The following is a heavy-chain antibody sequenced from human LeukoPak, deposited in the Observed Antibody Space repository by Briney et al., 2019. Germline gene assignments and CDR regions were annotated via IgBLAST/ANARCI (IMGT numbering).Heavy chain of an antibody. D-gene: IGHD3-10*01. J-gene: IGHJ4*02. CDR1: GFTFSSYE. V-gene: IGHV3-48*03. CDR3: ARSGGSGFHY. CDR2: ISGSGSTI. Sequence: GGSLRLSCAASGFTFSSYEMNWVRQAPGKGLEWVSYISGSGSTIYYADSVKGRFTISRDNAKNSLYLQMNSLRAEDTAVYYCARSGGSGFHYWGQGTLVTVSS.